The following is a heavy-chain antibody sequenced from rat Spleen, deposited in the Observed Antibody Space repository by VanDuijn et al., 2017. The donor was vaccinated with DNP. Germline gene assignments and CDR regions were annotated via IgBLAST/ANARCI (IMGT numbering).Heavy chain of an antibody. CDR3: TRCGQLTTEGVFYFDY. J-gene: IGHJ2*01. CDR1: GFTFSSYW. V-gene: IGHV5-31*01. D-gene: IGHD1-11*01. Sequence: EVQLVESGGGLVQPGRSLKLSCVASGFTFSSYWMYWIRQAPGKGLEWVASITNTGGSTYYPDSVKGRFTISRDNAKSTLYLQMNSLRSEDTATYYCTRCGQLTTEGVFYFDYWGQGVMVTVSS. CDR2: ITNTGGST.